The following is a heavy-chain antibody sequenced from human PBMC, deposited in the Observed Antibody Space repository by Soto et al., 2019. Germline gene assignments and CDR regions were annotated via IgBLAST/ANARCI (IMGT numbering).Heavy chain of an antibody. J-gene: IGHJ5*02. D-gene: IGHD3-3*01. Sequence: ASETLSLTCTVSGGSISSYYWSWIRRPPGKGLEWIGYIYYSGSTNYNPSLKSRVTISVDTSKNQFSLKLSSVTAADTAVYYCARMPPFTIFGVRSNWFDPWGQGTLVTVSS. V-gene: IGHV4-59*01. CDR3: ARMPPFTIFGVRSNWFDP. CDR1: GGSISSYY. CDR2: IYYSGST.